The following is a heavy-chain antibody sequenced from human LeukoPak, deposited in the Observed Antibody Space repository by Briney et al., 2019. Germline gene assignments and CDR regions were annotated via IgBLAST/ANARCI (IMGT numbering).Heavy chain of an antibody. J-gene: IGHJ4*02. Sequence: SGNSLRLSCAASGFTFNNYIMHWVRQAPGKGLEWVAVIWSDGSRKFYADSVKGRFTISRDNFKNTVLLEMNSLRAEDTAVYYCARGHSSSWDWGQGTLVTVSS. V-gene: IGHV3-33*01. CDR3: ARGHSSSWD. CDR1: GFTFNNYI. CDR2: IWSDGSRK. D-gene: IGHD6-13*01.